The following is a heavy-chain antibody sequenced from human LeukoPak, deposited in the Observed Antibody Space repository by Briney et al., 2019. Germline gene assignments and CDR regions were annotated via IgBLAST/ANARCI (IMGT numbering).Heavy chain of an antibody. V-gene: IGHV3-30*18. D-gene: IGHD5-12*01. CDR1: RITFSYG. J-gene: IGHJ3*02. Sequence: GGSLRLSCVGSRITFSYGMHWVRQAPGKGLEWVAVISFDGSNKDYVDSVKGRFTISRDNSKNTLYLQMNSLRAEDTAVYYCAKGYNGYDYAFDIWGQGTMVTVSS. CDR3: AKGYNGYDYAFDI. CDR2: ISFDGSNK.